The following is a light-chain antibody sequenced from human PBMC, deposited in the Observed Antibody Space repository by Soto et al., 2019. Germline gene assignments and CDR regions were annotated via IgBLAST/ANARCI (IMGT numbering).Light chain of an antibody. CDR3: QQFYSSPLT. V-gene: IGKV4-1*01. Sequence: DIVMTQSPASLAVSLGERATINCKSSQSLFFSFNKKNYLAWYQQRPGQPPKLLIYWASSRESGVPDRFTGSGSGTDFTLSISSLQAEDVAVYYCQQFYSSPLTFGGGTKVDIK. CDR2: WAS. J-gene: IGKJ4*01. CDR1: QSLFFSFNKKNY.